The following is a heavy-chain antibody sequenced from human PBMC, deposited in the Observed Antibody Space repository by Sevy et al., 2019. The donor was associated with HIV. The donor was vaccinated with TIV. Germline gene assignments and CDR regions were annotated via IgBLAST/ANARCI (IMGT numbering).Heavy chain of an antibody. V-gene: IGHV3-53*01. CDR3: ARERSGAYERYFYGMYV. J-gene: IGHJ6*02. Sequence: GGSLRLSCAASGFNVNSNYMSWVRQAPGKGLEWVSVIYSGGSTYYADSVKGRFIISRDNSKNTVYLQMNSLRAEDTAVYYCARERSGAYERYFYGMYVWGQGTTVTVSS. CDR2: IYSGGST. D-gene: IGHD6-19*01. CDR1: GFNVNSNY.